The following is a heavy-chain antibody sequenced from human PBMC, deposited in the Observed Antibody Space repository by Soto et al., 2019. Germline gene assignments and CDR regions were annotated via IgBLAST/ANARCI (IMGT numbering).Heavy chain of an antibody. CDR2: LVIILGTT. CDR3: ASGYYDSSGYSIDH. CDR1: AGTFSSYA. V-gene: IGHV1-69*13. D-gene: IGHD3-22*01. Sequence: VXSVKVSCKASAGTFSSYAVRWVRQAPGQGLEWMGGLVIILGTTNYAQKFQGRVSIDADESTSTAYMEMSSLRSEDTAVYYCASGYYDSSGYSIDHWGQGTQVTVSS. J-gene: IGHJ4*02.